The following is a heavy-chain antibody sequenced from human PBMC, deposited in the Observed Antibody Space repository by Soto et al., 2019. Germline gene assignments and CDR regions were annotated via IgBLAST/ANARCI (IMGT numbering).Heavy chain of an antibody. D-gene: IGHD6-13*01. CDR1: GYTFINYY. V-gene: IGHV1-46*01. CDR2: INPMGGRT. Sequence: QEQLVQSGAEVKEPGASVKVSCKASGYTFINYYINWVRQAPGQGLEWMAIINPMGGRTNYAQEFQGRVTLTSDTSTSTVYMELSSLRFEDTALFYCARDLAAGDLWGQGTLVTVSS. J-gene: IGHJ5*02. CDR3: ARDLAAGDL.